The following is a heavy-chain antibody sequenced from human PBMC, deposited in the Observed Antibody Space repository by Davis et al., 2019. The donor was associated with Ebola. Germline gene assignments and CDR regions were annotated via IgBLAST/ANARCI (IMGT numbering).Heavy chain of an antibody. Sequence: HSQTLSLTCAISGDSVSINSGGWNWIRQSPSRGLEWLGRTYYNSKWYNDYAVSVKSRITINPDTSKNQVSLQLNSVNPEDTAVYYCARGWLRVGFDSWGQGTPVTVSS. J-gene: IGHJ4*02. CDR2: TYYNSKWYN. V-gene: IGHV6-1*01. D-gene: IGHD5-12*01. CDR3: ARGWLRVGFDS. CDR1: GDSVSINSGG.